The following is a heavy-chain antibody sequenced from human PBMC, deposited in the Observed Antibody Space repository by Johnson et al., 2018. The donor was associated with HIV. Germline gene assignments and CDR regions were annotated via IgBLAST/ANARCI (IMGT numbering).Heavy chain of an antibody. J-gene: IGHJ3*02. CDR1: RFTFTNYA. CDR3: ARGHLAVAGTGDAFDI. Sequence: QVQQLESGGGVVQPGRSLRLSCAASRFTFTNYAMHWVRQAPGKGLEWVAVISYDGSNKYYADSVKGRFTISRDNSKNTLYLQMNSLRAEDTAVYYCARGHLAVAGTGDAFDIWGQGTMVTVSS. D-gene: IGHD6-19*01. CDR2: ISYDGSNK. V-gene: IGHV3-30-3*01.